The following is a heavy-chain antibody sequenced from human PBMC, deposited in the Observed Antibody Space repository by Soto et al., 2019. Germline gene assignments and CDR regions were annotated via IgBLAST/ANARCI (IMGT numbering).Heavy chain of an antibody. D-gene: IGHD2-8*01. CDR3: AKDRVGGVPDAFDI. CDR1: GFTSTNYV. V-gene: IGHV3-23*01. CDR2: ISGSGTTT. J-gene: IGHJ3*02. Sequence: LRLSCAASGFTSTNYVMNWVRQAPGKGLEWVSSISGSGTTTFYADSVKGRFIISRDNSKNTLYLQMNSLRAEDTALYYCAKDRVGGVPDAFDIWGQGTMVTVS.